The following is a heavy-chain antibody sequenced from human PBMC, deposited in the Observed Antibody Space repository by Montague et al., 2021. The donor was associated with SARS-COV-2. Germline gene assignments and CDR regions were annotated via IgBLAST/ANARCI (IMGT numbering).Heavy chain of an antibody. Sequence: SETLSLTCTVSGVSFTDYYWSWIRQPPGKGLEWVGDVFYNKGTNFNPSLKSRVAISVDTSKNQFSLRLTSVTAADTAVYYCVRHPHYDGLNGPPDFWDQGALVTVSS. CDR3: VRHPHYDGLNGPPDF. CDR2: VFYNKGT. J-gene: IGHJ1*01. CDR1: GVSFTDYY. V-gene: IGHV4-59*08. D-gene: IGHD3-9*01.